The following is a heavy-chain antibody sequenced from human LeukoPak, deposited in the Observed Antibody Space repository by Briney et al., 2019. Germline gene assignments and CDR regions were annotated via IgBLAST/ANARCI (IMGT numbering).Heavy chain of an antibody. V-gene: IGHV3-30*18. CDR1: GFTFHTFG. J-gene: IGHJ4*02. CDR3: AKDIMGATELFDY. D-gene: IGHD1-26*01. CDR2: ISFDGNNK. Sequence: PGGSLRLSCAVSGFTFHTFGIHWVRQTPDKGLEWVALISFDGNNKYYSDSVKGRFTISRDNSKNTLYLQMNSLRAEDMAVYYCAKDIMGATELFDYWGQGTLVTVSS.